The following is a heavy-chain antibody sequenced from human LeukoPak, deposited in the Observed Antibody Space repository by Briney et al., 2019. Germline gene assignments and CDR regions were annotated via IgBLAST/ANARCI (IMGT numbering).Heavy chain of an antibody. J-gene: IGHJ4*02. D-gene: IGHD2-15*01. CDR1: GFTFSSYA. V-gene: IGHV3-23*01. CDR3: AKGGSGHSVGGSCYYDY. CDR2: ISGSGGST. Sequence: PGGSLRLSCAASGFTFSSYAMSWVRQAPGTGLEWVSAISGSGGSTYYADSVKGRFTISRDNSKNTLYLQMNSLRAEDTAVYYCAKGGSGHSVGGSCYYDYWGQGTLVTVSS.